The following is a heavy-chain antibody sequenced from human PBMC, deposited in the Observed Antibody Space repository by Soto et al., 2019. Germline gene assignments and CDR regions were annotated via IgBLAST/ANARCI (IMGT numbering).Heavy chain of an antibody. CDR1: GYTLAEVS. J-gene: IGHJ6*02. D-gene: IGHD4-4*01. CDR3: ARDDSNYPGRYGMDV. Sequence: QVQLIQSGAEVKRPGASVKVSCKVSGYTLAEVSIHWVRQAPGKGLEWMGRIIPILGTENYAQKFRGRVSITADESASTAYMELSSLRSEDTAVYYCARDDSNYPGRYGMDVWGQGTTVTVFS. V-gene: IGHV1-69*11. CDR2: IIPILGTE.